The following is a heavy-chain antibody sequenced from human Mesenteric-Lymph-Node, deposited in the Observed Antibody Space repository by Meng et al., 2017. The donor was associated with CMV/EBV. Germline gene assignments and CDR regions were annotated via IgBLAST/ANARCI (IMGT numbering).Heavy chain of an antibody. CDR1: GFTFSSYA. J-gene: IGHJ4*02. CDR3: AKIIGYSTSGAFDY. V-gene: IGHV3-23*01. CDR2: ISGSGGST. Sequence: GGSLRLSCAASGFTFSSYAMHWVRQAPGKGLEWVSVISGSGGSTYYADSVKGRFTISRDNSKNTLYLQMNSLRVEDTAVYYCAKIIGYSTSGAFDYWGQGTLVTVSS. D-gene: IGHD2-2*01.